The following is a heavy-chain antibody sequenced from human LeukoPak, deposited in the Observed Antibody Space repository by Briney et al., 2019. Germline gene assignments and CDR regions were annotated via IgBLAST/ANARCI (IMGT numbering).Heavy chain of an antibody. Sequence: GGSLRLSCAASGFTFSSYEMNWVRQAPGKGLEWVSYISSSSSTIYYADSVKGRFTISRDNAKNSLYLQMNSLRAEDTAVYYCARTVYYYYYYMDVWGKGTTVTVSS. CDR3: ARTVYYYYYYMDV. J-gene: IGHJ6*03. CDR2: ISSSSSTI. D-gene: IGHD4-11*01. V-gene: IGHV3-48*01. CDR1: GFTFSSYE.